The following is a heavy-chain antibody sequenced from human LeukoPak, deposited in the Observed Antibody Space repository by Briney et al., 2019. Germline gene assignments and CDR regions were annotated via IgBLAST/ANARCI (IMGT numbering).Heavy chain of an antibody. CDR2: ISYDGSNK. V-gene: IGHV3-30-3*01. CDR1: GFTFSSYA. D-gene: IGHD3-3*01. J-gene: IGHJ4*02. CDR3: ARDSRITIFGVVDYDY. Sequence: PGGSLGLSCAASGFTFSSYAMHWVRQAPGKGLEWVAVISYDGSNKYYADSVKGRFTISRDNSKNTLYLQMNSLRAEDTAVYYCARDSRITIFGVVDYDYWGQGTLVTVSS.